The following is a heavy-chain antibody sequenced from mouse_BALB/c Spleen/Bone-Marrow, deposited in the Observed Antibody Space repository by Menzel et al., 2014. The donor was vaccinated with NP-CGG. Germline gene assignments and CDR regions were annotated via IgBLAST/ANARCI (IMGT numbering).Heavy chain of an antibody. J-gene: IGHJ4*01. CDR3: TSGVRLYAMDY. CDR2: IDPANGNA. Sequence: EVKLVESGAELVKPGASVNLSCTASGFNIKDTYMHWVKQRPEQGLEWIGWIDPANGNAKYDPNFQDKATITADTSSNTPYLHLSSLTSEDTAVYYCTSGVRLYAMDYWGQGTSVTVSS. CDR1: GFNIKDTY. V-gene: IGHV14-3*02.